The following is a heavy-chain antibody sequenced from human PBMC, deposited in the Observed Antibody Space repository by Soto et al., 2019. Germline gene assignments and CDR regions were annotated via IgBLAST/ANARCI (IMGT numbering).Heavy chain of an antibody. V-gene: IGHV6-1*01. D-gene: IGHD6-19*01. CDR1: WGSVSSNTAT. CDR2: TYYRSNWNF. CDR3: AGELDIHHGLGY. J-gene: IGHJ4*02. Sequence: SQTLSLTCAISWGSVSSNTATWNWVRQSPSRGLEWLGRTYYRSNWNFDYALSVKSRITINPDISKNQFSLQLNSLTPEDTAVYYCAGELDIHHGLGYWGPGTSVTVSS.